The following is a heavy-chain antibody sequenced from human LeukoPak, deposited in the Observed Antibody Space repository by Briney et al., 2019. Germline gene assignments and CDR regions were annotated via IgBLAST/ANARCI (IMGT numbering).Heavy chain of an antibody. J-gene: IGHJ3*02. Sequence: PGGSLRLSCAASGFTFRNYAMSWVRQAPGKGLEWVSAVSGSGGNTYYADSVKGRFTISRDNSKNTLYLQMNSLRAEDTAVYYCARVWLFASWAFDIWGQGTMVTVSS. V-gene: IGHV3-23*01. D-gene: IGHD5-12*01. CDR2: VSGSGGNT. CDR3: ARVWLFASWAFDI. CDR1: GFTFRNYA.